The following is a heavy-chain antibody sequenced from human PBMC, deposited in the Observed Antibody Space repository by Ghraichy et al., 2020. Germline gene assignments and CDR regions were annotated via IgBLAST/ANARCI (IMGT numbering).Heavy chain of an antibody. CDR3: ARDKGWGSHLRAGLDY. CDR2: IIPIFGTS. CDR1: GGSFTSSA. Sequence: SVKVSCRASGGSFTSSAITWVRQAPGQGLEWMGGIIPIFGTSNYAPKFQGRVTITADKTTSTAYMELSSLRSEDTAVYYCARDKGWGSHLRAGLDYWGQGTLVTVSS. V-gene: IGHV1-69*06. J-gene: IGHJ4*02. D-gene: IGHD3-16*01.